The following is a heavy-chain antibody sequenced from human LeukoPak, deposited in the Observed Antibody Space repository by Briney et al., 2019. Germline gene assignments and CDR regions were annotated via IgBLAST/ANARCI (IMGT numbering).Heavy chain of an antibody. Sequence: GASVKVSCKTSGYTFTSYGISWVRQAPGQGLEWMGWISGYNGNTKYAQSLQGRVTMTTETSTSTAYMELRSLRSDDTAVYYCARDSSSWYNYFDPWGQGTLVTVSS. D-gene: IGHD6-13*01. CDR1: GYTFTSYG. CDR2: ISGYNGNT. CDR3: ARDSSSWYNYFDP. J-gene: IGHJ5*02. V-gene: IGHV1-18*01.